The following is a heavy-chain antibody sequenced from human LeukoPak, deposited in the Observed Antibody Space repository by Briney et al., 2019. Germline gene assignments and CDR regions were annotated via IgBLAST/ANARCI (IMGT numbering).Heavy chain of an antibody. D-gene: IGHD1-26*01. Sequence: SETLSLTCSVSGVSISTYYWIWIRQPPAKGLEWMGFFSYSGSTKYNPSLKSRVTMSVDTSKNQFSLKLSCVTAADTAVYYCARMYSGTSYYFDYWGQGTLVTVSS. CDR3: ARMYSGTSYYFDY. CDR2: FSYSGST. V-gene: IGHV4-59*01. CDR1: GVSISTYY. J-gene: IGHJ4*02.